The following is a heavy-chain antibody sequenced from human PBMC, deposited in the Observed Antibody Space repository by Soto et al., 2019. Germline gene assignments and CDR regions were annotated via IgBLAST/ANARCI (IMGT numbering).Heavy chain of an antibody. CDR2: INAGNGNT. CDR1: GYTFTSYA. J-gene: IGHJ6*02. CDR3: ARDRGGDSSSWLTYYYYGMDV. V-gene: IGHV1-3*01. Sequence: ASVKVSFKASGYTFTSYAMHWVRQAPGQRLEWMGWINAGNGNTKYSQKFQGRVTITRDTSASTAYMELSSLRSEDTAVYYCARDRGGDSSSWLTYYYYGMDVWGQGTTVTVSS. D-gene: IGHD6-13*01.